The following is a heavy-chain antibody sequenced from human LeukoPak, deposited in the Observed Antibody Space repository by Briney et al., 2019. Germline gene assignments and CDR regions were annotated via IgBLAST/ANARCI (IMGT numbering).Heavy chain of an antibody. CDR2: INHSGST. D-gene: IGHD3-22*01. Sequence: PSETLSLTCAVYGGSFSGYYWSWIRQPPGKGLEWIGEINHSGSTNYNPSLKSRVTISVDTSKNQFSLKLSSVTAADTAVYYCARHYDSRVSSFDYWGQGTLVTVSS. CDR3: ARHYDSRVSSFDY. J-gene: IGHJ4*02. V-gene: IGHV4-34*01. CDR1: GGSFSGYY.